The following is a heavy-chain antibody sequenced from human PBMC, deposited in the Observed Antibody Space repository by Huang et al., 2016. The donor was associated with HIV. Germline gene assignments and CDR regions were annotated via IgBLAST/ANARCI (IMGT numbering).Heavy chain of an antibody. V-gene: IGHV5-51*01. J-gene: IGHJ3*02. D-gene: IGHD2-2*01. CDR3: ARQGVGDFVVEPTGLGAFDI. Sequence: EVQLVQSGAVVKKPGESLKISCKGSGYTFNGYWIGWVRQMPGKGLEWMGIIYPGDSDTTHSPSFQGQVPISADKSISTAYLQWSGLKASDTAMYYCARQGVGDFVVEPTGLGAFDIWGQGTMVTVSS. CDR1: GYTFNGYW. CDR2: IYPGDSDT.